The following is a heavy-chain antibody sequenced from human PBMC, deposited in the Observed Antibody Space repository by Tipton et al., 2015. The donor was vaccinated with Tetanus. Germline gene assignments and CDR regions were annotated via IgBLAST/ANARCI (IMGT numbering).Heavy chain of an antibody. CDR3: ARVIRRSMIGYGVFDS. J-gene: IGHJ4*02. CDR2: IGDPTKVI. V-gene: IGHV3-48*02. CDR1: GFPFHSYH. D-gene: IGHD4-17*01. Sequence: GSLRLSCATSGFPFHSYHMAWVRQAPGKGLEWISYIGDPTKVIHYADVVKGRFTVSRDNAENSLFLRMTSLTDEDTAVYFCARVIRRSMIGYGVFDSWGQGTLVAVSS.